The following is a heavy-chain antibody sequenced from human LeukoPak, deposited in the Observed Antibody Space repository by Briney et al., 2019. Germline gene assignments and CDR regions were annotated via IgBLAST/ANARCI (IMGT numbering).Heavy chain of an antibody. CDR3: ARLRYSDY. J-gene: IGHJ4*02. CDR1: GFTFSSYA. V-gene: IGHV3-23*01. Sequence: GGSLRLSCAASGFTFSSYAMSWVRQAPGKGLEWVSAISGSGGSTYYADSAKGRFTISRDNAKNSLYLQMNSLRAEDTAVYYCARLRYSDYWGQGTLVTVSS. CDR2: ISGSGGST. D-gene: IGHD2-8*01.